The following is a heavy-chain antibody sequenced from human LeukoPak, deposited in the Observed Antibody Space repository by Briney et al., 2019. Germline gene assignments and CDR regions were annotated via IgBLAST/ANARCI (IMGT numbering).Heavy chain of an antibody. CDR3: ARDFGCGGDCGVDY. V-gene: IGHV3-53*01. J-gene: IGHJ4*02. Sequence: GGSLRLSCAASGFNVSSNYMTWVRQAPGKGLEWVSVMFAGGATYFADSVKGRFTLSRDNSKNTLVLEMKYVRAEDTAVYYCARDFGCGGDCGVDYWGQGTLVTVSS. CDR1: GFNVSSNY. D-gene: IGHD2-21*02. CDR2: MFAGGAT.